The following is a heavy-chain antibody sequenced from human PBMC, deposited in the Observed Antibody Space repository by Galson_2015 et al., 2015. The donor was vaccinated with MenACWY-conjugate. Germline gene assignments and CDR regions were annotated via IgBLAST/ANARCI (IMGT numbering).Heavy chain of an antibody. Sequence: SLRLSCAVSGLRFNNSWISWVRQAPGKGLKWVSSMFRDGMSYYADSVRGRVTISRDNFQNMLYLQMNSLRVEDTAVYFCASSEYGDLHRGAFVLWGRGTLVTVSS. D-gene: IGHD4-17*01. CDR2: MFRDGMS. CDR1: GLRFNNSW. V-gene: IGHV3-53*01. CDR3: ASSEYGDLHRGAFVL. J-gene: IGHJ3*01.